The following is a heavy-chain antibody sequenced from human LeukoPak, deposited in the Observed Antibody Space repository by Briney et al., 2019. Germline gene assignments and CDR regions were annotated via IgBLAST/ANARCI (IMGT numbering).Heavy chain of an antibody. V-gene: IGHV4-39*01. CDR2: IYYSGST. CDR3: ARAPTVTYYFDY. D-gene: IGHD4-17*01. CDR1: GGSISSSSYY. Sequence: SETLSLTCTVSGGSISSSSYYWGWIRQPPGKGLEWIGSIYYSGSTYYNPSLESRVTISVDTSKNQFSLKLRSVTAADTAVYYCARAPTVTYYFDYWGQGTLVTVSS. J-gene: IGHJ4*02.